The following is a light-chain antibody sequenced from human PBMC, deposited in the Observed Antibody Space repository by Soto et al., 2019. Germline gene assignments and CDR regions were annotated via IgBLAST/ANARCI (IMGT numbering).Light chain of an antibody. J-gene: IGLJ2*01. CDR2: EDD. Sequence: NFMLTQPHSVSESPGKTVTISCTRSSGSIANNFVQWYQQRPGSAPTIVIYEDDQRPSGVPGRFSGSIDSSSNSASLTISGLKTEDEADYYCQSHADNNQVIFGGGTKLTVL. CDR3: QSHADNNQVI. V-gene: IGLV6-57*04. CDR1: SGSIANNF.